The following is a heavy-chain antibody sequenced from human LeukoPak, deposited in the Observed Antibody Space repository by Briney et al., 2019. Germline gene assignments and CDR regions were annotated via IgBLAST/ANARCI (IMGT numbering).Heavy chain of an antibody. CDR3: ARGLMGGYPYFEN. J-gene: IGHJ4*02. Sequence: GGSLRLSCAASGFIFDDYDMNWVRQAPGKGPEWVSHINWNGNTIGYGDSVKGRFTISRDNAKNSLYLQMNSLRAEDTAFYYCARGLMGGYPYFENWGQGTLVTVSS. CDR2: INWNGNTI. V-gene: IGHV3-20*04. D-gene: IGHD3-22*01. CDR1: GFIFDDYD.